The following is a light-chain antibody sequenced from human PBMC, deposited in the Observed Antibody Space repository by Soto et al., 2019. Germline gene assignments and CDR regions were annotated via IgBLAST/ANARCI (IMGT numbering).Light chain of an antibody. CDR1: ENLFSY. V-gene: IGKV3-11*01. CDR3: QQRSYWPPVIT. J-gene: IGKJ5*01. Sequence: IVLTQSPGTLSLSPGERATLSCRASENLFSYLAWYQRRPGQAPRLLIYDASARATGIPARFSGSGSGTDFTLTINSLEPEDFAVYFCQQRSYWPPVITFGQGTRLEIK. CDR2: DAS.